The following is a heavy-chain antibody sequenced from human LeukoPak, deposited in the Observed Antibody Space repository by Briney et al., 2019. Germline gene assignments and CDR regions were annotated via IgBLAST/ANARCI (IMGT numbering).Heavy chain of an antibody. V-gene: IGHV3-23*01. CDR2: ITASGGNT. J-gene: IGHJ4*02. CDR1: GFTFSSYA. D-gene: IGHD5-18*01. CDR3: AKGNGYSYGRYYFDY. Sequence: GRSLRLSCAASGFTFSSYAMGWVRQAPRKGLEWVSAITASGGNTYYADSVKGRLTISRENSKNTLYLQVNSLRAEDTAVYYCAKGNGYSYGRYYFDYWGQGTLVTVSS.